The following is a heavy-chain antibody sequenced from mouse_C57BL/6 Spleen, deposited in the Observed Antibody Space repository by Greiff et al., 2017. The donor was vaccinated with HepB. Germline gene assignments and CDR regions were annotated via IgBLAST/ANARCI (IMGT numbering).Heavy chain of an antibody. J-gene: IGHJ2*01. CDR2: IYPGGGYT. CDR1: GYTFTNYW. CDR3: ARRGYGNCFDY. Sequence: VQLQESGAELVRPGTSVKMSCKASGYTFTNYWIGWAKQRPGHGLEWIGDIYPGGGYTNYNEKFKGKATLTADKSSSTAYMQFSSLTSEDSAIYYCARRGYGNCFDYWGQGTTLTVSS. V-gene: IGHV1-63*01. D-gene: IGHD2-1*01.